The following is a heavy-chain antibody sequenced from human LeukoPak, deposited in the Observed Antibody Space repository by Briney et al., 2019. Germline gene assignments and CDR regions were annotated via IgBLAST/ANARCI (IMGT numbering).Heavy chain of an antibody. V-gene: IGHV3-9*01. CDR1: GFTFDDYA. D-gene: IGHD3-22*01. Sequence: GGSLRLSCAASGFTFDDYAMHWVRQAPGKGLEWVSGISWNSGSIGYADSVKGRFTISRDNSKNTLYLQMNSLRAEDTAVYYCAKDHPPPDYYDSSGYYGLNDYWGQGTLVTVSS. CDR3: AKDHPPPDYYDSSGYYGLNDY. CDR2: ISWNSGSI. J-gene: IGHJ4*02.